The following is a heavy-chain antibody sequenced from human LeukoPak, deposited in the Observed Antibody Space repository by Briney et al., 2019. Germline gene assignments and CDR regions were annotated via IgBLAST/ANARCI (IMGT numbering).Heavy chain of an antibody. D-gene: IGHD3-10*01. CDR1: GYIFTDYY. V-gene: IGHV1-2*02. J-gene: IGHJ4*02. CDR3: ARDGDYGTGSYYRGCIDS. Sequence: ASVTVSCKASGYIFTDYYIHWVRQAPGQGLEWMGWIHPRRGDTNYAQKFQGRVTMTRDTSISTAYLDLSSLRSDDTAVYYCARDGDYGTGSYYRGCIDSWGQGTPVTVSP. CDR2: IHPRRGDT.